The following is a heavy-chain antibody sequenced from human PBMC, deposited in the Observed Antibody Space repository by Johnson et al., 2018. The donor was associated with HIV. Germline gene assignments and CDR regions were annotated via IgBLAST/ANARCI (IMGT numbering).Heavy chain of an antibody. Sequence: VQLVESGGGAVQPGWSLRLSCEASGFTFSSYAMHWVRQATGKGLEWVSATGTAGDTSYPGPLKGRFTISRENAKNSLYLQMNSLRAGDTALYYCAKGITVAGMGDAFDIWGQGTMVIVSS. J-gene: IGHJ3*02. V-gene: IGHV3-13*01. D-gene: IGHD6-19*01. CDR3: AKGITVAGMGDAFDI. CDR1: GFTFSSYA. CDR2: TGTAGDT.